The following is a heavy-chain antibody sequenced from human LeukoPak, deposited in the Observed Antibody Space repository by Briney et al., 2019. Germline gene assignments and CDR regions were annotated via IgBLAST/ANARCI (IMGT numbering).Heavy chain of an antibody. J-gene: IGHJ3*02. V-gene: IGHV3-30*18. CDR2: ISYDGSNK. D-gene: IGHD3-22*01. Sequence: PGGSLRLSCAASGFTFSSYGMHWVRQAPGKGLEWVAVISYDGSNKYYADSVKGRFTISRDNSKNTLYLQMNSLRAEDTAVYYCAKEYGASYYYDSSGYAFDIWGQGTMVTVSS. CDR3: AKEYGASYYYDSSGYAFDI. CDR1: GFTFSSYG.